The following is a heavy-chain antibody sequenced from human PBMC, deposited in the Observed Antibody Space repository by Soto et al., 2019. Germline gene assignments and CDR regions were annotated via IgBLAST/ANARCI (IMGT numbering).Heavy chain of an antibody. D-gene: IGHD2-21*01. CDR2: IIPMVGIP. Sequence: QVQLVQSGAELRKPGSSVKVSCKVSGSSFSTHTLSWVRQAPGQGPAWIGRIIPMVGIPTYAERFQGRVTITADRSTNIAYMELRGLRFEDTAVYYCARYQYCETANCFGQLDFWGTGTLVTVSS. V-gene: IGHV1-69*02. J-gene: IGHJ4*01. CDR3: ARYQYCETANCFGQLDF. CDR1: GSSFSTHT.